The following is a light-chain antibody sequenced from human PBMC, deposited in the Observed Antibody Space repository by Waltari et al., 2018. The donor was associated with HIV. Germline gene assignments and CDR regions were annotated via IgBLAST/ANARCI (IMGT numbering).Light chain of an antibody. J-gene: IGLJ2*01. CDR2: RDN. Sequence: QSVLTQPPSASGTPGQKVTISCSGGPAHIVANSFFCFQQFPGTAPKLLIYRDNRRHSGVPARFSRSKSGTYASLTISGLRSDDEAHYFCAVLDDTLGGGVFGGGTKLTVL. CDR1: PAHIVANS. V-gene: IGLV1-47*01. CDR3: AVLDDTLGGGV.